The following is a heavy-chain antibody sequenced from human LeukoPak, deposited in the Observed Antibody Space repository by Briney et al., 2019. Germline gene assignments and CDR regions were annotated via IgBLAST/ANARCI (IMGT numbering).Heavy chain of an antibody. CDR1: GYTFTSYY. Sequence: EASVKVSCKASGYTFTSYYLHWLRQAPGQGLEWMGIISPSGGTTSYAQKFQGRLTMTRDTSTSTVYMELSSLRSEDTAVYYCARASVLTVFDYWGQGTLVTVSS. V-gene: IGHV1-46*01. CDR2: ISPSGGTT. CDR3: ARASVLTVFDY. D-gene: IGHD4-17*01. J-gene: IGHJ4*02.